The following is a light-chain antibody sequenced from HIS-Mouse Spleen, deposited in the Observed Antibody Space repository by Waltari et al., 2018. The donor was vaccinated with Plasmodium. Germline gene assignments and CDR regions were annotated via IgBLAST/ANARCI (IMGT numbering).Light chain of an antibody. CDR1: SSDVGGYNY. V-gene: IGLV2-14*03. CDR2: DVN. J-gene: IGLJ2*01. CDR3: SSYTSSSTLV. Sequence: QSALTQPASVSGSPGQSITISCTGTSSDVGGYNYVSWYQQNPGKAPKLMIYDVNNRPSRVSNRFPGSKSGNTASLTISGLQAEDEADYYCSSYTSSSTLVFGGGTKLTVL.